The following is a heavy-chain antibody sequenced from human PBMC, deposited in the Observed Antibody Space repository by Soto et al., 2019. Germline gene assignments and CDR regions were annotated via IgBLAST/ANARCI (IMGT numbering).Heavy chain of an antibody. J-gene: IGHJ4*02. D-gene: IGHD4-17*01. CDR1: GSTVSSNH. CDR2: IYSNGRT. CDR3: ARDLPDYGDYLR. Sequence: EVQVVESGGGLVQPGGSLRLSCAVSGSTVSSNHMSWVRQAPGKGPECVSVIYSNGRTYYADSVKARFTISTDSPRNTVYLQMKSLRAEDTAVYYCARDLPDYGDYLRWGQGTLVTVSS. V-gene: IGHV3-66*01.